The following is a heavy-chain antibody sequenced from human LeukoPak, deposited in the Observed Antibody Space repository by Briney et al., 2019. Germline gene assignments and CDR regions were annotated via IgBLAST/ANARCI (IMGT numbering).Heavy chain of an antibody. J-gene: IGHJ4*02. CDR1: GFTLSSYA. CDR2: ISGSGGGT. V-gene: IGHV3-23*01. CDR3: AKQPIAAAGTYYFDY. D-gene: IGHD6-13*01. Sequence: PGGSLRLSCAASGFTLSSYAMSWVRQPPGKGLEWVSAISGSGGGTYYADSVKGRFTISRDNSKNTLYLQMNSLRAEDTAVYYCAKQPIAAAGTYYFDYWGQGTLVTVSS.